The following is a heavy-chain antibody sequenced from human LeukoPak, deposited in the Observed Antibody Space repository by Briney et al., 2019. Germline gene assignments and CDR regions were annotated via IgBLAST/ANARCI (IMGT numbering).Heavy chain of an antibody. CDR1: GYTFTSYD. D-gene: IGHD6-19*01. Sequence: ASVKVSCKASGYTFTSYDINWVRQATGQGLEWMGWMNPNSGNTGYAQKFQGRVTMTRNTSISTAYMELSSLRSEDTAVYYCARDAEGIAVAGKRGDFDYWGQGTLVTVSS. V-gene: IGHV1-8*01. CDR3: ARDAEGIAVAGKRGDFDY. J-gene: IGHJ4*02. CDR2: MNPNSGNT.